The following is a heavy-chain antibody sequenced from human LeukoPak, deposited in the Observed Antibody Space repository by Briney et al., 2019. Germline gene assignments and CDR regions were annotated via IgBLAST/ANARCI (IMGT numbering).Heavy chain of an antibody. D-gene: IGHD4-23*01. CDR1: GFTFSSHT. Sequence: GGSLRLSCAASGFTFSSHTMNWVRQAPGEVLEWVSAVNGVGGAYYADSVKGRFTIYRDNSKNTLYLQMNSLRVEDTAVYYCVGRSTVVTPTALVYWGQGTLVIVSS. CDR3: VGRSTVVTPTALVY. J-gene: IGHJ4*02. V-gene: IGHV3-23*01. CDR2: VNGVGGA.